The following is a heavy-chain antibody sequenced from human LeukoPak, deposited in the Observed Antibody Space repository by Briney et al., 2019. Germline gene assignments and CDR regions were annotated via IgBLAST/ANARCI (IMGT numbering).Heavy chain of an antibody. CDR2: IYTSGST. CDR1: GGSISSYY. D-gene: IGHD3-10*01. CDR3: ARSGYYYGSGSQLDY. V-gene: IGHV4-4*07. Sequence: SETLSLTCTVSGGSISSYYWSWIRQPAGKGLESIGRIYTSGSTNYNPSLKSRVTMSVDTSKNQFSLKLSSVTAADTAVYYCARSGYYYGSGSQLDYWGQGTLVTVSS. J-gene: IGHJ4*02.